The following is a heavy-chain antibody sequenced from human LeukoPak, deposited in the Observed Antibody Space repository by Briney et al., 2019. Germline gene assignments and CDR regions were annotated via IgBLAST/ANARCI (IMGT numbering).Heavy chain of an antibody. CDR1: GFTFSSYD. V-gene: IGHV3-13*04. J-gene: IGHJ5*02. Sequence: PGGSLRLSCAASGFTFSSYDMHWVRQATGKGLEWVSAIGTAGDTYYPGSVKGRFTISRENAKNPLYLQMNSLRAGDTAVYYCARGVYSSSWYEYWFDPWGQGTLVTVSS. CDR2: IGTAGDT. CDR3: ARGVYSSSWYEYWFDP. D-gene: IGHD6-13*01.